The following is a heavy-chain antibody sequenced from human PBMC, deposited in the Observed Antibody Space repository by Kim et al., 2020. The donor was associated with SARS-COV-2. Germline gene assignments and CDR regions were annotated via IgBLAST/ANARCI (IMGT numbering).Heavy chain of an antibody. CDR1: GGSISSSSYY. CDR2: IYYSGST. CDR3: ARRSAKLWLPFDY. V-gene: IGHV4-39*01. J-gene: IGHJ4*02. D-gene: IGHD5-18*01. Sequence: SETLSLTCTVSGGSISSSSYYWGWIRQPPGKGLEWIGSIYYSGSTYYNPSLKSRVTISVDTSKNQFSLKLSSVTAADTAVYYCARRSAKLWLPFDYWGQGTLVTVSS.